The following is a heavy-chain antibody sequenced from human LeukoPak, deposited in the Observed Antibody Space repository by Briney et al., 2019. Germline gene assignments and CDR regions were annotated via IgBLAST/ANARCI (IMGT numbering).Heavy chain of an antibody. Sequence: SETLPLTCTVSGGSISSYYWSWIRQPPGKGLEWIGYIYYSGSTNYNPSLKSRVTISVDTSKNQFSLKLSSVTAADTAVYYCARDRWEPDDAFDIWGQGTMVTVSS. V-gene: IGHV4-59*01. D-gene: IGHD1-26*01. CDR1: GGSISSYY. J-gene: IGHJ3*02. CDR2: IYYSGST. CDR3: ARDRWEPDDAFDI.